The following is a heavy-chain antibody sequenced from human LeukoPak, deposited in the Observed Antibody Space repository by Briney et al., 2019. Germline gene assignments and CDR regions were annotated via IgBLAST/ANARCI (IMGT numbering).Heavy chain of an antibody. CDR2: ISSNGGST. CDR1: GFTFSSYA. Sequence: GGSLRLSCAASGFTFSSYAMHWVRQAPGKGLEYVSAISSNGGSTYYANSVKGRFTISRDNSKNTLYLQMNSLRAEDTAVYYCARETIGYCSSTSCYYYYYMDAWGKGTTVTVSS. J-gene: IGHJ6*03. D-gene: IGHD2-2*01. V-gene: IGHV3-64*01. CDR3: ARETIGYCSSTSCYYYYYMDA.